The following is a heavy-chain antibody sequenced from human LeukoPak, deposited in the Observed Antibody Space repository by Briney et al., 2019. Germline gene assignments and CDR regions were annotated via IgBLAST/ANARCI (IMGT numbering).Heavy chain of an antibody. Sequence: GGSLRLSCAASGFIFNTYWMHWDRQSPGKGPVWVSRITNDGRTTFYADSVKGRFTISRDNAKNTLYLQMNSLRGEDTAVYYCARDHDGPGPTIDYWGQGTLVTVSS. CDR3: ARDHDGPGPTIDY. V-gene: IGHV3-74*01. CDR2: ITNDGRTT. CDR1: GFIFNTYW. D-gene: IGHD1-14*01. J-gene: IGHJ4*02.